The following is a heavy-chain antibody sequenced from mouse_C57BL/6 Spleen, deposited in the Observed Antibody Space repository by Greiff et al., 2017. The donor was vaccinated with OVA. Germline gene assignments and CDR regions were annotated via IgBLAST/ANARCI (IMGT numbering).Heavy chain of an antibody. Sequence: VQLQQSGAELVRPGASVTLSCKASGYTFTDYEMHWVKQTPAHGLEWIGAINPENGGTAYNQKFKGKAILTADKSSSTSYMELRSLTSEYSAVYYCTRAGTWYFDVWGTGTTVTVSS. V-gene: IGHV1-15*01. CDR2: INPENGGT. CDR1: GYTFTDYE. D-gene: IGHD4-1*01. CDR3: TRAGTWYFDV. J-gene: IGHJ1*03.